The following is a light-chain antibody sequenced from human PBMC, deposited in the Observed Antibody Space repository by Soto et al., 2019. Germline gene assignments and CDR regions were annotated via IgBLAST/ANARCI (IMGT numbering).Light chain of an antibody. CDR2: WAS. CDR3: QQYLTTPHP. Sequence: DIVMTQSPDSLAVSLGERATINCKSSQSVLYSLNSKNYLAWYHQKPGQPPNLLIYWASTRESGVPERFSGGGSGTDFTITISSVQAEDVAVYFCQQYLTTPHPFGQATKLQIK. J-gene: IGKJ2*01. CDR1: QSVLYSLNSKNY. V-gene: IGKV4-1*01.